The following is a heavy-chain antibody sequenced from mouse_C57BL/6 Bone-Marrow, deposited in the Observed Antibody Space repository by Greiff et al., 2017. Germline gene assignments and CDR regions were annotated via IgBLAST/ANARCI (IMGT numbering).Heavy chain of an antibody. J-gene: IGHJ2*01. CDR3: ARDGYDAFDY. Sequence: QVQLQQSGAELVMPGASVKLSCKASGYTFTSYWMHWVKQRPGQGLEWIGEIDPSDSYTNYNQKFKGKSTLTVDKSSSTAYMQLSSLTSEDSAVYYCARDGYDAFDYWGQGTTLTGSS. CDR2: IDPSDSYT. V-gene: IGHV1-69*01. D-gene: IGHD2-2*01. CDR1: GYTFTSYW.